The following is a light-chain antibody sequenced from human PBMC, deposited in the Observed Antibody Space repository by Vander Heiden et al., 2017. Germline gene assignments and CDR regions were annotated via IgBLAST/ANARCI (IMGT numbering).Light chain of an antibody. J-gene: IGKJ1*01. CDR3: QQYYSTPWT. Sequence: IVMTQPPDSLAVSLGERATINCKSSQSLLHSSNNRNYLSWYQQKPGQPPKLLISWVSTRASGVPDRFSGSGSGTEFVLTISSLQAEDVAVYYCQQYYSTPWTFGQGTKVEIK. V-gene: IGKV4-1*01. CDR2: WVS. CDR1: QSLLHSSNNRNY.